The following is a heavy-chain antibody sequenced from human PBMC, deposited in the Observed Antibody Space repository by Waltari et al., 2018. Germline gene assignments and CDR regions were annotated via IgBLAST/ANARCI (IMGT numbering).Heavy chain of an antibody. V-gene: IGHV4-39*07. CDR3: ARDPPPYGGYDPPVY. J-gene: IGHJ4*01. CDR2: IYYSGST. D-gene: IGHD5-12*01. CDR1: GGSISSSSYY. Sequence: QLQLQESGPGLVKPSETLSLTCTVSGGSISSSSYYWGWIRQPPGKGLDWSGRIYYSGSTYYSPSLKSRVTISVDTSKNQFAMKLSSVTAADTAVYYCARDPPPYGGYDPPVYWGQGTLVIVSS.